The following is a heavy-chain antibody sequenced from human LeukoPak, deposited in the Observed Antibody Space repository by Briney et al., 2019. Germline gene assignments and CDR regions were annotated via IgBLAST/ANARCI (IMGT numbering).Heavy chain of an antibody. CDR2: IYYSGST. D-gene: IGHD6-13*01. V-gene: IGHV4-30-4*01. CDR3: ARGAGQSAALDY. J-gene: IGHJ4*02. CDR1: GGSISSGDYY. Sequence: PSETLSLTCTVSGGSISSGDYYWSWIRQPPGKGLEWIGYIYYSGSTYYNPSLKSRVTISVDTSKNQFSLKLSSVTAADTAVYYCARGAGQSAALDYWGQGTLVTVSS.